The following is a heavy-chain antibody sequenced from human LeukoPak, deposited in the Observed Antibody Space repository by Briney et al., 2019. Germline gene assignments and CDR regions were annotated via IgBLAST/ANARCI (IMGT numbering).Heavy chain of an antibody. CDR1: GFTFDDYA. Sequence: PGRSLRLSCAASGFTFDDYAMHWFRQAPGKGLEWVSGITWNSGSVRYADSVKGRFTISRDNAKKSLFLQMNSLRAEDMALYYCAKGIGITAAGLDYWGQGTLVSVSS. CDR2: ITWNSGSV. J-gene: IGHJ4*02. D-gene: IGHD6-13*01. V-gene: IGHV3-9*03. CDR3: AKGIGITAAGLDY.